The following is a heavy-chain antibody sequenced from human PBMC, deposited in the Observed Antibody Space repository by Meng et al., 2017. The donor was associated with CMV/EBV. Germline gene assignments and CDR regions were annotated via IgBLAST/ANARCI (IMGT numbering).Heavy chain of an antibody. CDR2: IYSGGST. CDR3: ARGEYSSSSSGYYYYYGMDV. Sequence: GESLKISCAASGFTVSSNYMSWVRQAPGKGLEWVSVIYSGGSTYYADSVKGRFTISRDNSKNTLYLQMNSLRAEDTAVYYCARGEYSSSSSGYYYYYGMDVWGQGTTVTVSS. V-gene: IGHV3-53*01. J-gene: IGHJ6*02. D-gene: IGHD6-6*01. CDR1: GFTVSSNY.